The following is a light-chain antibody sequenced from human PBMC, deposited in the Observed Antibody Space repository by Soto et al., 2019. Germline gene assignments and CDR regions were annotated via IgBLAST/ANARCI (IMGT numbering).Light chain of an antibody. V-gene: IGLV2-14*03. J-gene: IGLJ1*01. CDR1: SSDVGGYNY. Sequence: QSALTQPASVSGSPGQSIAISCTGTSSDVGGYNYVSWYQHHPGKAPTVMIYDVSNRPSGVSDRFSGSKSGNTASLTISGPQFCGGADYYCRSKTNRSPFFFGPGPNPTVL. CDR3: RSKTNRSPFF. CDR2: DVS.